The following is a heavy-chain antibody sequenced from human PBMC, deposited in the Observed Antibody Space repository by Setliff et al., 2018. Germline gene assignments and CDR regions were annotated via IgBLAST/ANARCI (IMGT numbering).Heavy chain of an antibody. D-gene: IGHD1-1*01. J-gene: IGHJ4*02. CDR1: GASISSGTYY. Sequence: PSETLSLTCTVSGASISSGTYYWAWIRQPPGKGLEWIGRIHYRGITYSNASLASRLTISVDTAKNQFSLKLTSVTAADTAVYYCAKTGTYRYFDYWGQGTRVTVSS. CDR3: AKTGTYRYFDY. CDR2: IHYRGIT. V-gene: IGHV4-39*01.